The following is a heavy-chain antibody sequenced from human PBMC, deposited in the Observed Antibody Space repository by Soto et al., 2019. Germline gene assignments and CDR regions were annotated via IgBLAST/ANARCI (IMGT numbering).Heavy chain of an antibody. CDR1: GYTFTSYG. D-gene: IGHD4-17*01. CDR3: ARDRSLDYGDYQSGLDY. CDR2: ISAYNGNT. J-gene: IGHJ4*02. V-gene: IGHV1-18*01. Sequence: ASVKVSCKASGYTFTSYGISWVRQAPGQGLEWMGWISAYNGNTNYAQKLQGRVTMTTDTSTSTAYMELRSLRSDDTAVYYCARDRSLDYGDYQSGLDYWGQGTLVTVSS.